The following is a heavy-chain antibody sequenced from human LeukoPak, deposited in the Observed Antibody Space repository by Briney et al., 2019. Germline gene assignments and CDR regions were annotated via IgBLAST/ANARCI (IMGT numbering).Heavy chain of an antibody. D-gene: IGHD3-22*01. CDR2: IYYSGST. V-gene: IGHV4-59*01. J-gene: IGHJ4*02. CDR3: ARDVRGYGSSYFDY. Sequence: SETLSLTCTVSGGSISSYYWSWIRQPPGKGLEWIGYIYYSGSTNYNPSLKSRVTISVDTSKNQFSLRLSSVTAADTAVYYCARDVRGYGSSYFDYWGQGTLVTVSS. CDR1: GGSISSYY.